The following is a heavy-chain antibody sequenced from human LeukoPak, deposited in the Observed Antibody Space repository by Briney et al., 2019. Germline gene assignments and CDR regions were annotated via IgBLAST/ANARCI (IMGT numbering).Heavy chain of an antibody. Sequence: GESLKISCKGSGYSFSSYWIGWVRQMPGKGLEWMGIIYPGDSDTRYSPSFQGQVTISADKSISTAYLQWSSLKASDTAMYYCAKAQVTAYNWLDPWGQGTLVTVSS. CDR2: IYPGDSDT. CDR1: GYSFSSYW. CDR3: AKAQVTAYNWLDP. D-gene: IGHD2-21*02. V-gene: IGHV5-51*01. J-gene: IGHJ5*02.